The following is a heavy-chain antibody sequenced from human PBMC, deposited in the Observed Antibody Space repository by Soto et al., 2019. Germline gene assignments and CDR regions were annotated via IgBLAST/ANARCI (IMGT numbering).Heavy chain of an antibody. CDR3: ARVLYYDFWSGYYTGSYFDY. CDR1: GGSISSSSYY. Sequence: SETLSLTCTVSGGSISSSSYYWGWIRQPPGKGLEWIGSIYYSGSTYYNPSLKSRVTISVDTSKNQFSLKLSSVTAADTAVYYCARVLYYDFWSGYYTGSYFDYWGQGTLVTVSS. D-gene: IGHD3-3*01. V-gene: IGHV4-39*01. J-gene: IGHJ4*02. CDR2: IYYSGST.